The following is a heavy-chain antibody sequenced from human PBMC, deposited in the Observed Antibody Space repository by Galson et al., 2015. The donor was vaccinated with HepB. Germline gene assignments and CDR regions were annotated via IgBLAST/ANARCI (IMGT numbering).Heavy chain of an antibody. D-gene: IGHD2-21*02. CDR2: ISYDGSNK. J-gene: IGHJ6*02. V-gene: IGHV3-30-3*01. CDR1: GFTFSRYW. Sequence: SLRLSCAASGFTFSRYWMHWVRQAPGKGLEWVAVISYDGSNKYYADSVKGRFTISRDNSKNTLYLQMNSLRAEDTAVYYCARDQYPGGVTTSLHYYYGMDVWGQGTTVTVSS. CDR3: ARDQYPGGVTTSLHYYYGMDV.